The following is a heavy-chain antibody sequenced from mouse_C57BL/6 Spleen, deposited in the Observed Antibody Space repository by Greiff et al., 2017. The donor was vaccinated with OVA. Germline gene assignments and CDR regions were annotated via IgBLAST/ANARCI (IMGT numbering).Heavy chain of an antibody. CDR3: ARSDYYGSTGCAY. CDR1: GYTFTSYW. V-gene: IGHV1-50*01. J-gene: IGHJ3*01. D-gene: IGHD1-1*01. CDR2: IDPSDSYT. Sequence: QVQLQQPGAELVKPGASVKLSCTASGYTFTSYWMQWVKQRPGQGLEWIGEIDPSDSYTNYNQKFKGKATLTVDTSSSTAYMQLSSQTSEDSAVYYRARSDYYGSTGCAYWGQGTLVTVSA.